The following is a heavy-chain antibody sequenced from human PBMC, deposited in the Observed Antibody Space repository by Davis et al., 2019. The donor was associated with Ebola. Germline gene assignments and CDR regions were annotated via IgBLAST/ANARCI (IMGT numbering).Heavy chain of an antibody. Sequence: SVKVSCKASGGTFSSYAISWVRQAPGQGLEWMGGIIPIFGTANYAQKFQGRVTITADESTSTAYMELSSLRSEDTAVYYCAGGYCTNGVCQFYYYYMDVWGKGTTVTVSS. CDR1: GGTFSSYA. J-gene: IGHJ6*03. V-gene: IGHV1-69*13. CDR2: IIPIFGTA. D-gene: IGHD2-8*01. CDR3: AGGYCTNGVCQFYYYYMDV.